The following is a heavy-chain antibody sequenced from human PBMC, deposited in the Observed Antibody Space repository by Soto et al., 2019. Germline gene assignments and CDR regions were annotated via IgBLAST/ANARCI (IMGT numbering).Heavy chain of an antibody. D-gene: IGHD1-1*01. CDR2: MNPNSGNT. J-gene: IGHJ6*02. V-gene: IGHV1-8*01. CDR1: GYTFTSYD. Sequence: QVQLVQSGAEVKKPGASVKVSCKASGYTFTSYDINWVRQATGQGLEWMGWMNPNSGNTGYAQKFQGRVTMTRNTSTSTAYMELSSLRSADTAVYYCARERTGTPSMDVWGQGTTVTVSS. CDR3: ARERTGTPSMDV.